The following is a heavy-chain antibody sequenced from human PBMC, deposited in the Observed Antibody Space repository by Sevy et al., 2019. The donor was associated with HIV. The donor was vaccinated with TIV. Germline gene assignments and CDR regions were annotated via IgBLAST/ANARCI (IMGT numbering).Heavy chain of an antibody. J-gene: IGHJ4*02. CDR3: AKGRNLVLRFLEWLLVPSDY. CDR1: GFTSTPYA. V-gene: IGHV3-23*01. D-gene: IGHD3-3*01. CDR2: ISGSGAIT. Sequence: GGSLRLSCATSGFTSTPYAVAWVRQAPGKGLEWVAAISGSGAITYYADSRKARLTISRDNSKNTLYLQMNSLRAEDTAVYYCAKGRNLVLRFLEWLLVPSDYWGQGTLVTVSS.